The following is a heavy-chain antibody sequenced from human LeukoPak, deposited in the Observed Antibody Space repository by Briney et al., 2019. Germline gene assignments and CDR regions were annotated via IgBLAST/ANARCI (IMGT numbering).Heavy chain of an antibody. Sequence: AGSLRLYCAASGFTFSSYALSWVRQAPGQGLEWVSTISSSGSDTYNADAVKGRFTISRDSSKNTVFLQMNSLRAEDTALYYCAKTRGYCTGGSCYGDYWGQGTLVTVSS. V-gene: IGHV3-23*01. CDR2: ISSSGSDT. CDR3: AKTRGYCTGGSCYGDY. D-gene: IGHD2-15*01. CDR1: GFTFSSYA. J-gene: IGHJ4*02.